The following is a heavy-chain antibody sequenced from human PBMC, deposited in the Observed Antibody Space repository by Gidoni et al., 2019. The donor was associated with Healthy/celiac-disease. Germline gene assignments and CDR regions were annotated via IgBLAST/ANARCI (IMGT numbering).Heavy chain of an antibody. CDR2: ISYDGSNQ. CDR1: GFTFSSYG. Sequence: QVQLVESGGGVVQPGRSLRLSCAASGFTFSSYGMHWVRQAPGKGLEWVAVISYDGSNQYYADSVKGRFTISRDNSKNTLYLQMNSLRAEDTAVYYCAKDPGYYGSGSYDYWGQGTLVTVSS. V-gene: IGHV3-30*18. D-gene: IGHD3-10*01. CDR3: AKDPGYYGSGSYDY. J-gene: IGHJ4*02.